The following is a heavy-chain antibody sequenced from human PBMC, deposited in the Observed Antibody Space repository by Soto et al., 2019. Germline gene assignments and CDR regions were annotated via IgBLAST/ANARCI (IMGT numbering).Heavy chain of an antibody. J-gene: IGHJ4*02. Sequence: EVQLFESGGGLVQPGGSLRLSCAASGFTFGSYAMSWFRQAPGKGPEWVSCISAASDAIYQADFVKGRFTISRDYSKNTVYLQMNDLRAEVTAVYYCVKDYPGAPIDYWGQGVLVTVSS. D-gene: IGHD7-27*01. CDR1: GFTFGSYA. CDR3: VKDYPGAPIDY. CDR2: ISAASDAI. V-gene: IGHV3-23*01.